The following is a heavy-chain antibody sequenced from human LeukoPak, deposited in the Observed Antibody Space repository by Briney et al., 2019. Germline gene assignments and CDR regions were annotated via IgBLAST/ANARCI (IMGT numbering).Heavy chain of an antibody. CDR3: ATAIYNDSGDYYFYYMDV. CDR2: IIPIMGIA. J-gene: IGHJ6*03. Sequence: ASVKVSCKASGDTFNRYTFSWVRQAPGQGLEWMGRIIPIMGIANYAQKFQGRVTIIADKSTSTAYMELRGVRSDDTARYYCATAIYNDSGDYYFYYMDVWGQGTTVTVSS. D-gene: IGHD3/OR15-3a*01. CDR1: GDTFNRYT. V-gene: IGHV1-69*02.